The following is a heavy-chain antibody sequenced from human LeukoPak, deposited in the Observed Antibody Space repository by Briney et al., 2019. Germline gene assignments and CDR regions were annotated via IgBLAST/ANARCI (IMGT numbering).Heavy chain of an antibody. J-gene: IGHJ4*02. CDR2: ISGSGDNT. CDR1: GFTFSSYA. CDR3: VKGSYYHSSGSFYFDY. D-gene: IGHD3-22*01. V-gene: IGHV3-23*01. Sequence: GGSLRLSCAASGFTFSSYAMSWVRQAPGKGLEWVSGISGSGDNTYYADSVKGRFTISRDNSKNTLYVQVNSLGTEDTAAYYCVKGSYYHSSGSFYFDYWGQGTLVTVSS.